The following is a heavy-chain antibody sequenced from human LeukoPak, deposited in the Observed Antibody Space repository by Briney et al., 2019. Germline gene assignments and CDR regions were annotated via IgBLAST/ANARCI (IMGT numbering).Heavy chain of an antibody. CDR3: ASDIVATSGDF. CDR2: ITSSGDDI. CDR1: GFTFSDYY. J-gene: IGHJ4*02. D-gene: IGHD5-12*01. Sequence: PGGSLRLSCAASGFTFSDYYMSWVRQAPGKGLEWVAYITSSGDDIYYADSVKGRFTISGDNAKNALFLRMSSLRVEDTATYYCASDIVATSGDFWGQGTLVSVSS. V-gene: IGHV3-11*01.